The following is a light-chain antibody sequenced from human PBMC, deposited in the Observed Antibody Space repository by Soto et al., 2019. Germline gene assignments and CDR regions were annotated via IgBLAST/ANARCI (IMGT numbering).Light chain of an antibody. CDR1: QSISSW. CDR2: KAS. Sequence: DIQMTQSPSTLSASVGDRVTTTCRASQSISSWLAWYQQKPGKAPKLLIYKASSLESGVPSRFSGSGSGTEFTLTISSLQPDDFATYYCQQYSSFPYTFGQGTKLEIK. CDR3: QQYSSFPYT. V-gene: IGKV1-5*03. J-gene: IGKJ2*01.